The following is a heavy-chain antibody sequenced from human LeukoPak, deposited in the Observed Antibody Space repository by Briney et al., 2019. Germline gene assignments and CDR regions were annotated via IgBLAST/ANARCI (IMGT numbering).Heavy chain of an antibody. CDR2: IYYSGST. CDR1: GGSISSSSYY. Sequence: SETLSLTCTVSGGSISSSSYYWGWIRQPPGKGLEWIGSIYYSGSTYYNPSLKSRVTISVDTSKNQFSLKLSSVTAADTAVYYCARGADWFDPWGQGTLVTVSS. J-gene: IGHJ5*02. CDR3: ARGADWFDP. V-gene: IGHV4-39*07.